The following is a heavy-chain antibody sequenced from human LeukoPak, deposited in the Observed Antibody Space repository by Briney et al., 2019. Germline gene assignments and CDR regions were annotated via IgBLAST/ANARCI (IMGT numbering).Heavy chain of an antibody. CDR1: GFTFTSYW. D-gene: IGHD6-13*01. Sequence: GGSLRLSCAASGFTFTSYWMSWVRQAPGKGLEWVANINQEGGEKYYVDSVKGRFTISRDDAKNSLYLQMNSLRAEDTAVYYCARGSIAAAASGGDYWGQGTLVTVSS. CDR3: ARGSIAAAASGGDY. J-gene: IGHJ4*02. V-gene: IGHV3-7*01. CDR2: INQEGGEK.